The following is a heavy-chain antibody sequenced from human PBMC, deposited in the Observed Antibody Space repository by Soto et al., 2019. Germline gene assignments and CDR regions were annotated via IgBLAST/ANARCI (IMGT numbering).Heavy chain of an antibody. CDR2: FHSGGST. V-gene: IGHV4-59*01. D-gene: IGHD6-19*01. Sequence: SETLSLTCTVSGGSISSYYWSWIRQPPGKGLEWIFYFHSGGSTSYNTSLKSRITISVDTSKNQFSLNLRSVTAADTAVYYCARDGDSSGWYPNFDXWGQGTLVTVSX. J-gene: IGHJ4*02. CDR3: ARDGDSSGWYPNFDX. CDR1: GGSISSYY.